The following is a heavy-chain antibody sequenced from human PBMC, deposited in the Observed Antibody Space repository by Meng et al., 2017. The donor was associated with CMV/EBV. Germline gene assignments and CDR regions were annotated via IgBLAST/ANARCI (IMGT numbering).Heavy chain of an antibody. V-gene: IGHV3-9*01. CDR1: GFTFDDYA. CDR2: ISWNSGSI. J-gene: IGHJ3*02. Sequence: LSLTCAASGFTFDDYAMHWVRQAPGKGLEWVSGISWNSGSIGYADSVKGRFTISRDNAKNSLYLQMNSLRAEDTVLYYCAKAYGSYYIGDAFDIWGQGTMVTVSS. CDR3: AKAYGSYYIGDAFDI. D-gene: IGHD3-10*01.